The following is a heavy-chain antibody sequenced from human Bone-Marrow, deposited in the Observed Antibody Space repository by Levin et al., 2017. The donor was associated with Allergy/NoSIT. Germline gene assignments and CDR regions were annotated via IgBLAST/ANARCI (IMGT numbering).Heavy chain of an antibody. V-gene: IGHV3-49*03. CDR1: GFTFDDYT. J-gene: IGHJ4*02. CDR3: AKALYTTMVYFDY. D-gene: IGHD5-18*01. Sequence: GGSLRLSCTTSGFTFDDYTMTWFRQAPGKGLEWVGFITSNTYGATTQYAASVKGRFTISRDDSKSVAYLQMNSLKTEDTAVYFCAKALYTTMVYFDYWGQGNLVTVSS. CDR2: ITSNTYGATT.